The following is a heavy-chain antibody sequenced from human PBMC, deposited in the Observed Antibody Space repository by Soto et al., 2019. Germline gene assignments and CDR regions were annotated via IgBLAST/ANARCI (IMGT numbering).Heavy chain of an antibody. J-gene: IGHJ5*02. Sequence: GGSLRLSCAASGFTFSSYAMSWVRQAPGKGLEWVSAISGSGGSTYYADSVKGRFTISRDNSKNTLYLQMNSLRAEDTAVYYCAKPATWVVVPAAPQYNWFDPWGQGTLVTVSS. D-gene: IGHD2-2*01. CDR3: AKPATWVVVPAAPQYNWFDP. CDR2: ISGSGGST. V-gene: IGHV3-23*01. CDR1: GFTFSSYA.